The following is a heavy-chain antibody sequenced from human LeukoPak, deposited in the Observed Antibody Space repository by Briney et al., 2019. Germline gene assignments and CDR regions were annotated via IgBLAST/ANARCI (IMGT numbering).Heavy chain of an antibody. CDR2: INPNSGGT. CDR3: ARGLFRAAAGLNPNFVY. D-gene: IGHD6-13*01. V-gene: IGHV1-2*02. Sequence: GASVKVSCKASVYTFTGYYMHWVRQAPGQGLEWMGWINPNSGGTNYAQKFQGRVIMTRDTSISTDYMELSRLRSDDTAVYYCARGLFRAAAGLNPNFVYWGQGTLVTVSS. J-gene: IGHJ4*02. CDR1: VYTFTGYY.